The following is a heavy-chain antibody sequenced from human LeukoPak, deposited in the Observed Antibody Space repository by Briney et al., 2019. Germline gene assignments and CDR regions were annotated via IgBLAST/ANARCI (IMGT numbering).Heavy chain of an antibody. CDR1: GYTLTELS. J-gene: IGHJ6*03. CDR2: FDPEDGET. Sequence: ASVKVSCKVSGYTLTELSMHWVRQAPGKGLEWMGGFDPEDGETIYAQKFQGRVTMTEDTYTDTAYMELSSLRSEDTAVYYCATVSAYYYYMDVWGKGTTVTVSS. V-gene: IGHV1-24*01. CDR3: ATVSAYYYYMDV.